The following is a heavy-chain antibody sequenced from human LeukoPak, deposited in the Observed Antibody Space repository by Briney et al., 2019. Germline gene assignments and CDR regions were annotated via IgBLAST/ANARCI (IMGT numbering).Heavy chain of an antibody. CDR3: ARVIGDIVVVVAALRRAFDI. CDR1: GGSISSSSYY. J-gene: IGHJ3*02. CDR2: IYYSGST. Sequence: SETLSLTCTVSGGSISSSSYYWGWIRQPPGKGLEWIGSIYYSGSTYYNPSLKSRVTISVDTSKNQFSLKLSSVTAADTAVYYCARVIGDIVVVVAALRRAFDIWGQGTMVTVSS. V-gene: IGHV4-39*01. D-gene: IGHD2-15*01.